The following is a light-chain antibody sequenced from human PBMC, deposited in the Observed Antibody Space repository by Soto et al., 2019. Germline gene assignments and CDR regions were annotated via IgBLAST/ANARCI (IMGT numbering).Light chain of an antibody. CDR3: QQSLSDPIT. J-gene: IGKJ5*01. CDR2: WAS. V-gene: IGKV4-1*01. Sequence: EMVMTQSPDSLAVSLGERATINCKASQSVLSNSNNKNYLAWFQQKSGQPPKLLIYWASTRQSGVPDRFSGSGSATEFTLTISSLQAEDVAVYYCQQSLSDPITFGQGTRLEIK. CDR1: QSVLSNSNNKNY.